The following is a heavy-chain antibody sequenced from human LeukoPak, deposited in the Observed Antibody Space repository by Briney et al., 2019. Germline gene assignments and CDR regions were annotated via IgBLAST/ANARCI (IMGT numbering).Heavy chain of an antibody. CDR2: VYYSGST. CDR1: GGSISSNY. Sequence: PSETLSLTCTVSGGSISSNYWSWIRQPPGKGLEWIGYVYYSGSTTYNPSLKSRVTISVDTSKKQFSLNLSSVTAADTAVYYCARGRLPIDYWGQGTLVTVSS. V-gene: IGHV4-59*08. D-gene: IGHD4-11*01. J-gene: IGHJ4*02. CDR3: ARGRLPIDY.